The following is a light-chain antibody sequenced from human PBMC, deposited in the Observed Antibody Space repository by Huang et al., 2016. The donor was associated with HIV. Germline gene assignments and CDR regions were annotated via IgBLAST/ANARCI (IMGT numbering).Light chain of an antibody. CDR1: QGIRND. V-gene: IGKV1-6*01. CDR2: LSS. J-gene: IGKJ1*01. Sequence: IQMPQSPFSLSASVGDTGTITCRASQGIRNDLGGYQQKTGKAPQLLIYLSSSLQSGVPTSFSGSGSGTDFSLTISSLQPEDVATYYCRQHYNYPRTFGQGTKGEIK. CDR3: RQHYNYPRT.